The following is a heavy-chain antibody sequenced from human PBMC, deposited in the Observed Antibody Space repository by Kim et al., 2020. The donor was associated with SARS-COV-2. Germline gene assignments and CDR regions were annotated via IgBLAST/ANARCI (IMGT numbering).Heavy chain of an antibody. CDR1: GGSISSSSYY. CDR3: ARLGGGNSRRYYFDY. CDR2: IYYSGST. J-gene: IGHJ4*02. V-gene: IGHV4-39*01. D-gene: IGHD2-21*02. Sequence: SETLSLTCTVSGGSISSSSYYWGWIRQPPGKGLEWIGSIYYSGSTYYNPSLKSRVTISVDTSKNQFSLKLSSVTAADTAVYYCARLGGGNSRRYYFDYWGQGTLVTVSS.